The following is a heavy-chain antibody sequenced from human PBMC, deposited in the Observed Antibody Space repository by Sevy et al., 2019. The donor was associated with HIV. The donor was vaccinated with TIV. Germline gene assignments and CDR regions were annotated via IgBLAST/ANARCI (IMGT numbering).Heavy chain of an antibody. D-gene: IGHD4-17*01. CDR2: ISYDGSDK. V-gene: IGHV3-30-3*01. Sequence: GGSLRLSCVASGFAFSNYYAMHWVRQAPGKGLEWVALISYDGSDKYYADSVKGRLTISRDNFKNTLVLKMNSLTTEDTAVYYCARPRANYVDHYFFYAMDVWGQGTTVTVSS. CDR1: GFAFSNYYA. CDR3: ARPRANYVDHYFFYAMDV. J-gene: IGHJ6*02.